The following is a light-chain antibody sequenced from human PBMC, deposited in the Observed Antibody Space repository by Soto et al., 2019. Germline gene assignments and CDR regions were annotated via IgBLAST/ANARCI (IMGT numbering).Light chain of an antibody. CDR1: SSDVGAYTS. CDR2: EVS. Sequence: SVLTQPASVSGSPGQSITISCTGTSSDVGAYTSVSWYQQHPGKAPKLIIYEVSNRPPGVSNRFSGSKSGNTASLTISGLQAEDEADYYCCSYAGSSTFVVFGGGTKVTVL. V-gene: IGLV2-23*02. CDR3: CSYAGSSTFVV. J-gene: IGLJ2*01.